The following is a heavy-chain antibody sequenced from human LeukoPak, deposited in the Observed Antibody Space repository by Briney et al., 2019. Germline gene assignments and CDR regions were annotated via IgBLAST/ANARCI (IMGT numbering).Heavy chain of an antibody. CDR1: GFAFSSFA. CDR2: INGGGNTT. J-gene: IGHJ6*03. CDR3: TKELHVAVAVADYYYFYMDV. V-gene: IGHV3-23*01. Sequence: GGSLRLSCAASGFAFSSFAMGWVRQSPGKGLEWLSTINGGGNTTFYADSVKGRSTISRDNSKNTLYLHMDSLRPDDTAIYYCTKELHVAVAVADYYYFYMDVWGRGTAVSVSS. D-gene: IGHD6-19*01.